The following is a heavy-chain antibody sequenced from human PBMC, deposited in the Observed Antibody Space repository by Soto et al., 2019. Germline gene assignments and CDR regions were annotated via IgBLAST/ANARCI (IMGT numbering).Heavy chain of an antibody. CDR3: AKTARGFGELLSGGNYYYYYYMDV. V-gene: IGHV3-23*01. CDR2: ISGSGGST. D-gene: IGHD3-10*01. CDR1: GFTFSSYA. J-gene: IGHJ6*03. Sequence: GGSLRLSCAASGFTFSSYAMSWVRQAPGKGLEWVSAISGSGGSTYYADSVKGRFTISRDNSKNTLYLQMNSLRAEDTAVYYCAKTARGFGELLSGGNYYYYYYMDVWGKGTTVTVSS.